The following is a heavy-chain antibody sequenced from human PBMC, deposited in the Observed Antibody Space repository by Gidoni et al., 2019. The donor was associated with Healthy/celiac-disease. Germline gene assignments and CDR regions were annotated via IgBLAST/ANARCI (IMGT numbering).Heavy chain of an antibody. CDR2: ISSSSSYI. CDR3: ARAPKFSSSSSSSYYFDY. V-gene: IGHV3-21*01. D-gene: IGHD6-6*01. CDR1: AFPFISYG. J-gene: IGHJ4*02. Sequence: EVQLVESGGGLVRPGGSLRLPCAASAFPFISYGMYWVRQAPGKGLEWVSSISSSSSYIYYADSVKGRFTISRDNAKNSLYLQMNSLRAEDTAVYYCARAPKFSSSSSSSYYFDYWGQGTLVTVSS.